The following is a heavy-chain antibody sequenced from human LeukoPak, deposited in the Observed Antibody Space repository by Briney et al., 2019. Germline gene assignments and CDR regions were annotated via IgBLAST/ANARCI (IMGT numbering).Heavy chain of an antibody. CDR3: ARGSCSGGSCMYHFDY. D-gene: IGHD2-15*01. CDR2: INHSGST. CDR1: GGSFSGYY. Sequence: SETLSLTCAVYGGSFSGYYWSWIRQPPGKGLEWIGEINHSGSTNYNPSLKSRVTISVDTSKNQFSLKLSSVTAADTAVYYCARGSCSGGSCMYHFDYWGQGTLVTVSS. V-gene: IGHV4-34*01. J-gene: IGHJ4*02.